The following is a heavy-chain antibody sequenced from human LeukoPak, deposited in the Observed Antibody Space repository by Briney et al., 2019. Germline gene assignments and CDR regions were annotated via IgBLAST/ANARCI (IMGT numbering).Heavy chain of an antibody. CDR3: ARQNLGPAPVMY. CDR2: IYHSGST. CDR1: GGSFSGYY. Sequence: SETLSLTCAVFGGSFSGYYWSWIRQPPGKGLEWIGEIYHSGSTNYNPSLKSRVTISVDTSKNQFSLKLSSVTAADTSVYYCARQNLGPAPVMYWGQGTLVTVSS. J-gene: IGHJ4*02. V-gene: IGHV4-34*01.